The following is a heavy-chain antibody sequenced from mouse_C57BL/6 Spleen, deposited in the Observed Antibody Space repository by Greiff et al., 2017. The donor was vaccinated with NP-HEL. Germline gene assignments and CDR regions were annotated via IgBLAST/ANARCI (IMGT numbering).Heavy chain of an antibody. Sequence: EVKLVESEGGLVQPGSSMKLSCTASGFTFSDYYMAWVRQVPEKGLEWVANINYDGSSTYYLDSLKSRFIISRDNAKNILYLQMSSLKSEDTATYYCARGDYYAMDYWGQRTSVTVSS. J-gene: IGHJ4*01. CDR3: ARGDYYAMDY. CDR2: INYDGSST. CDR1: GFTFSDYY. V-gene: IGHV5-16*01.